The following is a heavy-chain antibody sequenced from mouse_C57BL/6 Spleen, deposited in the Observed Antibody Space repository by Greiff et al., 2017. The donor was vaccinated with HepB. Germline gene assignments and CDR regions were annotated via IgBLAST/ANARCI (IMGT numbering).Heavy chain of an antibody. J-gene: IGHJ3*01. V-gene: IGHV2-2*01. D-gene: IGHD1-1*01. CDR1: GFSLTSYG. CDR3: ASFYGSSYDWFAY. Sequence: VMLVESGPGLVQPSQSLSITCTVSGFSLTSYGVHWVRQSPGKGLEWLGVIWSGGSTDYNAAFISRLSISKDNSKSQVFFKMNSLQADDTAIYYCASFYGSSYDWFAYWGQGTLVTVSA. CDR2: IWSGGST.